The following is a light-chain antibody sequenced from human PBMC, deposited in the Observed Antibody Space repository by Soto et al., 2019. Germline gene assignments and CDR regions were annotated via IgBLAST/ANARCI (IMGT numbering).Light chain of an antibody. CDR3: QQYNNWPPWT. V-gene: IGKV3D-15*01. Sequence: EIVMTQSPVSLSVSPGEIATLSFSASQSVSTKLAWYQQKPGQAPRLLIYHASIRAAGIPARFSGSGSGTEFTLTISSLQSEDFAVYHCQQYNNWPPWTFGQGTKVDIK. CDR1: QSVSTK. J-gene: IGKJ1*01. CDR2: HAS.